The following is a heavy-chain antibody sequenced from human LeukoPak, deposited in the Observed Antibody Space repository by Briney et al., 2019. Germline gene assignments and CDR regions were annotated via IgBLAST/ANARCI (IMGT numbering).Heavy chain of an antibody. CDR3: ARVYYGGSLDY. D-gene: IGHD4-23*01. CDR2: ISSSSSDI. Sequence: PGGSLRLSCTASGFTFSSYTMNWVRQAPGKGLEWVSLISSSSSDIYYAVSVKGRFTISRDNANNSLYLQMSSLRADDTAVYYCARVYYGGSLDYWGQGTLVTVSS. J-gene: IGHJ4*02. CDR1: GFTFSSYT. V-gene: IGHV3-21*01.